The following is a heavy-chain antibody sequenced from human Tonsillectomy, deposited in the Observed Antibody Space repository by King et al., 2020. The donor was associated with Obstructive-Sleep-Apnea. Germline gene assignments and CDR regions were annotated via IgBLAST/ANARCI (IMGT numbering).Heavy chain of an antibody. V-gene: IGHV6-1*01. J-gene: IGHJ5*02. CDR3: ARQNIVAPGAWFDP. CDR1: GDSVSSNSAA. D-gene: IGHD5-12*01. CDR2: TYYRSKWYN. Sequence: QVQLQQSGPSLVKPSQTLSLTCAISGDSVSSNSAAWNWIRQSPSRGLEWLGRTYYRSKWYNDYAISVKSRITINPDTSKNHLSLPLTSVTPEDTAVYYCARQNIVAPGAWFDPWGQGTLATVSS.